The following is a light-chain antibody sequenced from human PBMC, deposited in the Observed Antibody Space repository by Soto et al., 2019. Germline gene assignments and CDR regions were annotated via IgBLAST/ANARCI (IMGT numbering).Light chain of an antibody. CDR1: QHISGW. CDR2: KTS. V-gene: IGKV1-5*03. J-gene: IGKJ1*01. CDR3: QQYNSLFWT. Sequence: DVQMTQSPSTLSASVGDRVTITCRASQHISGWLAWYQQKPGKAPELLIYKTSNLQTGVPSRFSGSAFGTEFTLTISSLQPDDSATYSCQQYNSLFWTFGQGTRVQIK.